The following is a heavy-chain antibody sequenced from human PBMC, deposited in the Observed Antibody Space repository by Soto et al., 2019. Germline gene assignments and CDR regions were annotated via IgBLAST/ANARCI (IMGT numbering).Heavy chain of an antibody. V-gene: IGHV4-59*01. CDR3: ARGDARFLEWFQPPGYFDY. Sequence: PSETLSLTCTVSGGSISSYYWSWIRQPPGKGLEWIGYIYYSGSTNYNPSHKSRVTISVDTSKNQFSLKLSSVTAADTAVYYCARGDARFLEWFQPPGYFDYWGQGTLVTVSS. CDR2: IYYSGST. CDR1: GGSISSYY. D-gene: IGHD3-3*01. J-gene: IGHJ4*02.